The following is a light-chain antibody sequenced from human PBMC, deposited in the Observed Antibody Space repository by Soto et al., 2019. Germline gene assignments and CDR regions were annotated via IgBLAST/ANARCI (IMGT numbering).Light chain of an antibody. CDR2: YVS. V-gene: IGKV2-30*01. CDR1: QSLAYIDGNTY. J-gene: IGKJ2*01. CDR3: MQSTNWPPYT. Sequence: EVVMTQSPLSLPVTLGQPASISCRSSQSLAYIDGNTYLTWFHQRPGQSPRRLIYYVSNRDSGVPDRFSGSVSGTDFTLKISRVEAEDAGIYYCMQSTNWPPYTFGQGTKLEIK.